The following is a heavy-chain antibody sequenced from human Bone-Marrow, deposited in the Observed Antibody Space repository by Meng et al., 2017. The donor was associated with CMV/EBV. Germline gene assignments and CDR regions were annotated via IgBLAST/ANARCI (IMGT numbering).Heavy chain of an antibody. Sequence: GSLRLSCAASGFTFSSYSMNWVRQAPGKGLEWVSSISSSSSYIYYADSVKGRFTISRDNAKNSLYLQMNSLRAEDTAVYYCARDRGYDFWSGYSSYYYYYYGMDVWGQGTTVTVSS. V-gene: IGHV3-21*04. J-gene: IGHJ6*02. D-gene: IGHD3-3*01. CDR2: ISSSSSYI. CDR1: GFTFSSYS. CDR3: ARDRGYDFWSGYSSYYYYYYGMDV.